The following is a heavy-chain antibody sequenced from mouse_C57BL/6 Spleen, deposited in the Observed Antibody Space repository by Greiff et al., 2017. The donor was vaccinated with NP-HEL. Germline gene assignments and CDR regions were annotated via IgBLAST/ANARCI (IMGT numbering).Heavy chain of an antibody. V-gene: IGHV3-6*01. CDR1: GYSITSGYY. Sequence: VQLKQSGPGLVKPSQSLSLTCSVTGYSITSGYYWNWIRQFPGNKLEWMGYISYDGSNNYNPSLKNRISITRDTSKNQFFLKLNSVTTEDTATYYCAREDASFAMDYWGQGTSVTVSS. CDR3: AREDASFAMDY. CDR2: ISYDGSN. D-gene: IGHD6-1*01. J-gene: IGHJ4*01.